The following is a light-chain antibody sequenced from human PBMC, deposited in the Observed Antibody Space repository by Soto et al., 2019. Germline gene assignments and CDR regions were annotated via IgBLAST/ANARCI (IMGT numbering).Light chain of an antibody. CDR1: QSVSNNY. Sequence: EIVLTQSPGTLSLSPGERATLSCRASQSVSNNYLAWYQQRPGQAPRLLIYGASSRATGIADRFSGSGSGTDFTLTVTRLEPEDFAVYYCQQYGGSPPITFGQGIRLEIK. CDR3: QQYGGSPPIT. V-gene: IGKV3-20*01. CDR2: GAS. J-gene: IGKJ5*01.